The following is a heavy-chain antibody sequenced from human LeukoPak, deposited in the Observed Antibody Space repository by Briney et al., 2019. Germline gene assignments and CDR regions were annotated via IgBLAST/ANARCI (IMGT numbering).Heavy chain of an antibody. Sequence: PGRSLRLSCAASGFTFSSYAMSWVRQAPGKGLEWVSAISGSGGSTYYADSVKGRFTISRHNSKNTLYLQMNSLRAEDTAVYYCAKGADIVVVPAAYPVDYWGQGTLVTVSS. CDR3: AKGADIVVVPAAYPVDY. D-gene: IGHD2-2*01. CDR1: GFTFSSYA. CDR2: ISGSGGST. J-gene: IGHJ4*02. V-gene: IGHV3-23*01.